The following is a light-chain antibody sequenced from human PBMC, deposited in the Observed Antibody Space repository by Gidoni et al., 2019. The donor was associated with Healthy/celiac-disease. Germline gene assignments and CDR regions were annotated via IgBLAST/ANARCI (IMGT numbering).Light chain of an antibody. CDR1: QSISSY. CDR2: AAS. CDR3: QQSYSTPRG. V-gene: IGKV1-39*01. J-gene: IGKJ2*01. Sequence: DIHLTQSPSSLSASVGDRVTLTCRASQSISSYLNWYQQKPGKAPKLLIYAASSLQSGVPSRFSGSGSGTEFTLTISSLQPEDFATYYCQQSYSTPRGFGQGTKLEIK.